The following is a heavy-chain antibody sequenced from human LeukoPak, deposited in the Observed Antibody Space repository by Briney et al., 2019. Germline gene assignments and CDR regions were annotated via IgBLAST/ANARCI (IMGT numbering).Heavy chain of an antibody. CDR1: GFTFSATFA. J-gene: IGHJ4*02. CDR2: ISGSGGAT. CDR3: ARTISGSFGICDF. D-gene: IGHD1-14*01. V-gene: IGHV3-23*01. Sequence: GGSLRLSCAASGFTFSATFAMTWVRQPPGKGRQWVSSISGSGGATYYADSVKGRFTISKDSSTNTLYLHMNNLGVEDTAVYHCARTISGSFGICDFWGRGTLVTVSS.